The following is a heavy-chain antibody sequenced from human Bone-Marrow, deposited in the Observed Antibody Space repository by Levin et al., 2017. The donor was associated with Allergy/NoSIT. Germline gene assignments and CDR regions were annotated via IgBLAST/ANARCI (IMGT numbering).Heavy chain of an antibody. CDR3: ARDRGNDAFDI. D-gene: IGHD3-16*01. CDR2: MNSDGGFK. Sequence: RAGGSLRLSCAASGFTFSNYWMHWVRQAPGKGLVWVSRMNSDGGFKHYADSVKGRFTISRDNANRTLFLQMNSLRAEDTAVYYCARDRGNDAFDIWGQGTMVTVSS. V-gene: IGHV3-74*01. CDR1: GFTFSNYW. J-gene: IGHJ3*02.